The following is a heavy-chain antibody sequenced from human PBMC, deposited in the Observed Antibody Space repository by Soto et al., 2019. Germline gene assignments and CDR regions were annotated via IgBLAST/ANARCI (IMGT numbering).Heavy chain of an antibody. CDR2: ISSNGGTT. Sequence: EVPLAESGGGMVQPGGSLRLSCVASGFTFSSYDMHWVRQAPGKGLEYVSSISSNGGTTYYGNSVKGRFTISRDNCKKTLYRQLGSLRFEDMAVYYGVRRVSGDYEKWGQGTRVTVSS. J-gene: IGHJ4*02. D-gene: IGHD4-17*01. CDR1: GFTFSSYD. V-gene: IGHV3-64*01. CDR3: VRRVSGDYEK.